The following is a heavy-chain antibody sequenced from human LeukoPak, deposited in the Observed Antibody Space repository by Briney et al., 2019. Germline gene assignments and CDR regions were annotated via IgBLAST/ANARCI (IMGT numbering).Heavy chain of an antibody. V-gene: IGHV3-23*01. D-gene: IGHD3-16*01. Sequence: GGSLRLSCAGSGFTFSSYAMSWVRQAPGKGLEWVSAISGSGGSTYYADSVKGRFTISRDNSKNTLYLQMNSLRAEDTAVYYCAKGIMITFGGVRSYYFDYWGQGTLVTVSS. CDR1: GFTFSSYA. J-gene: IGHJ4*02. CDR3: AKGIMITFGGVRSYYFDY. CDR2: ISGSGGST.